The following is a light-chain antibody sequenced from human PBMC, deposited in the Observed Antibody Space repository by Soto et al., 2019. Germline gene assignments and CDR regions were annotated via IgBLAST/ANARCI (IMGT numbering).Light chain of an antibody. Sequence: QSALTQPPSVSGSPGQSVTISCTGTSSDFGSYNRVSWYQQPPGTAPKLIIYEVNNRPSGVPDRFSGSRSGNTASLTISGLQTDDEADYYCCSYSGSTTPALFGGGTQLTVL. CDR1: SSDFGSYNR. J-gene: IGLJ2*01. CDR2: EVN. CDR3: CSYSGSTTPAL. V-gene: IGLV2-18*02.